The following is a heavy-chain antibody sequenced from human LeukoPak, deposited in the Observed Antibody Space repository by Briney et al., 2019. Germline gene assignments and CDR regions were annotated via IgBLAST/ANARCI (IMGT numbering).Heavy chain of an antibody. V-gene: IGHV4-61*02. CDR3: ARVPPWFGGPPGAFDI. J-gene: IGHJ3*02. CDR2: IYTSGST. CDR1: GGSISSGSYY. D-gene: IGHD3-10*01. Sequence: SQTLSLTCTVSGGSISSGSYYWSWIRQPAGKGLEWIGRIYTSGSTNYNPSLKSRVTISVDTSKNQFSLKLSSVTAADTAVYYRARVPPWFGGPPGAFDIWGQGTMVTVSS.